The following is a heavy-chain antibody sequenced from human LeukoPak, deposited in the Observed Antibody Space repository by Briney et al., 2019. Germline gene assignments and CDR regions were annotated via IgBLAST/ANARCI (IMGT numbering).Heavy chain of an antibody. Sequence: ASVKVSCKASGYTFTSYGISWVRQAPGQGLEWMGWISAYNGNTNYAQKLQGRVTMTTDTSTSTAYMELRSLRSDDTAVYYCARDRFVRYCSGGSCYSGSFDYWGQGTLVTVSS. J-gene: IGHJ4*02. D-gene: IGHD2-15*01. CDR3: ARDRFVRYCSGGSCYSGSFDY. CDR1: GYTFTSYG. V-gene: IGHV1-18*01. CDR2: ISAYNGNT.